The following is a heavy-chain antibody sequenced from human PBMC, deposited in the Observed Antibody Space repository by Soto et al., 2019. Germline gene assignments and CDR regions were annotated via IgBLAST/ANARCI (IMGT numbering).Heavy chain of an antibody. CDR2: ISSNGGST. D-gene: IGHD1-26*01. J-gene: IGHJ6*02. CDR1: GFTFSSYA. CDR3: ARDVPGGRYAMDG. Sequence: EVQLVESGGGLVQPGGSLRLSCAASGFTFSSYAMHWVRQAPGKGLEYVSAISSNGGSTYYANSVKGRFTISRDNSKNTLYLQMGSLRAEDMAVYYCARDVPGGRYAMDGWGQGTTVTVSS. V-gene: IGHV3-64*01.